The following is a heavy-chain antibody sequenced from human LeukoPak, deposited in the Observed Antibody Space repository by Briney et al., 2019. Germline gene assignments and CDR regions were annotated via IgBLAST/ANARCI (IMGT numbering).Heavy chain of an antibody. J-gene: IGHJ4*02. CDR1: GFTFSSSA. CDR2: ISSSSSYI. CDR3: ARENGSGKDY. V-gene: IGHV3-21*01. Sequence: GGSLRLSCAASGFTFSSSAMSWVRQAPGKGLEWVSSISSSSSYIYYAGSVKGRFTISRDNAKNSLYLQMNSLRAEDTAVYYCARENGSGKDYWGQGTLVTVSS. D-gene: IGHD3-10*01.